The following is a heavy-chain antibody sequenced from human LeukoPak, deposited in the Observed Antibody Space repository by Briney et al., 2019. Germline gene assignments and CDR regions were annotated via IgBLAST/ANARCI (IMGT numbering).Heavy chain of an antibody. CDR3: ALRPSPYSSSWDVFDY. D-gene: IGHD6-13*01. CDR1: GGSVRSGRYY. CDR2: NYYSRSS. J-gene: IGHJ4*02. Sequence: SETLSLTCTVSGGSVRSGRYYWSWIRQPPGKGLERIGYNYYSRSSNYNPSIKSRVIISVDPSKNQFSLKLSSVTAADTDVYYCALRPSPYSSSWDVFDYWGQGTLVTVSS. V-gene: IGHV4-61*01.